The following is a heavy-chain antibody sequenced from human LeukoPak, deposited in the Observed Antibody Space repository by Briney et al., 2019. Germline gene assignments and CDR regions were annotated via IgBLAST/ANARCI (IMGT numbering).Heavy chain of an antibody. J-gene: IGHJ3*02. Sequence: PSETLSLTCTVSGGSISSSSYYWGWIRQPPGKGLEWIGSIYYSGSTYYNPSLKSRVTISVDTSKNQFSLKLSSVTAADTAVYYCARRYRSYYYDSSGGTNAFDIWGQGTMVTVSS. CDR2: IYYSGST. CDR1: GGSISSSSYY. CDR3: ARRYRSYYYDSSGGTNAFDI. D-gene: IGHD3-22*01. V-gene: IGHV4-39*07.